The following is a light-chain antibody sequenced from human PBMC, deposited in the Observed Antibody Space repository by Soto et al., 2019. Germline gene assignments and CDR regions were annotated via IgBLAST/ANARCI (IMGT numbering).Light chain of an antibody. Sequence: DIQMSQSTSALSACGGDTVTVTCRASQSVSGWWAWYQQKPGEAPKLLIYDASALPRGVPSRFSGSGSGTKFTLTIASLQPDDFATYYWQQYETFSGTFGPGAKVDI. CDR3: QQYETFSGT. V-gene: IGKV1-5*01. CDR1: QSVSGW. J-gene: IGKJ1*01. CDR2: DAS.